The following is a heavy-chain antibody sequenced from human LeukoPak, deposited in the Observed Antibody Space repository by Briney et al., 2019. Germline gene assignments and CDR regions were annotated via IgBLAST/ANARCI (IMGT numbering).Heavy chain of an antibody. CDR3: ARARTSASDFWSGYYGHDAFDI. Sequence: SETLSLTCTVSGGSISNYYWNWIRQPPGKGLEWIGYIYYSGTTNYNPSLKSRVSMSVDTSKNQFSLKLSSVTAADTAVYYCARARTSASDFWSGYYGHDAFDIWGQGTMVTVSS. D-gene: IGHD3-3*01. J-gene: IGHJ3*02. CDR2: IYYSGTT. V-gene: IGHV4-59*01. CDR1: GGSISNYY.